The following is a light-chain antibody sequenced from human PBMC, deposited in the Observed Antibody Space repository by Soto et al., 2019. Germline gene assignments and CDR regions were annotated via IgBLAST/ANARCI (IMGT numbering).Light chain of an antibody. Sequence: DIQMTQSPSSLSASVGDRVTITCRASQSISSYLNWYQQKPGKAPNLLIYAASSLQSGVPSRFSGSGSGTDFTLTISSLQPEDFATYYCQQSYRPLTFGGGTKVEIK. V-gene: IGKV1-39*01. CDR1: QSISSY. CDR3: QQSYRPLT. CDR2: AAS. J-gene: IGKJ4*01.